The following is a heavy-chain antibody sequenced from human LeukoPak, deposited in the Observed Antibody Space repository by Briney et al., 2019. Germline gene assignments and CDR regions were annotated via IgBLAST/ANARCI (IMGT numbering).Heavy chain of an antibody. CDR3: ARANHCSGGSCYFPYYYMDV. CDR2: IRYDGSNK. CDR1: GFTFSSYG. J-gene: IGHJ6*03. V-gene: IGHV3-30*02. D-gene: IGHD2-15*01. Sequence: GGSLRLSCAASGFTFSSYGMHWVRQAPGKGLEWVAFIRYDGSNKYYADSVKGRFTISRDNSKNTLYLQMNSLRAEDTAVYYCARANHCSGGSCYFPYYYMDVWGKGSTVTVSS.